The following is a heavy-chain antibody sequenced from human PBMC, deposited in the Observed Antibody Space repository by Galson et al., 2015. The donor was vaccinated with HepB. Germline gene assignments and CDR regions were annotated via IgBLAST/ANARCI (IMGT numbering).Heavy chain of an antibody. Sequence: LSLTCAVYGGSFRGYYWSWIRQPPGKGLEWIGEISHSGSTNYNPSLKSRVTISVDKSKNQFSLKLSSVTAADTAVYYCARIPLVVPAAMLDYYYYGMDVWGQGTTVTVSS. CDR3: ARIPLVVPAAMLDYYYYGMDV. CDR2: ISHSGST. J-gene: IGHJ6*02. CDR1: GGSFRGYY. V-gene: IGHV4-34*01. D-gene: IGHD2-2*01.